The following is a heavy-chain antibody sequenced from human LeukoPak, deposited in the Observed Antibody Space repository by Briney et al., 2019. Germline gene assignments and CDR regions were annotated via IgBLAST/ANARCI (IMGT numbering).Heavy chain of an antibody. CDR2: IYHSGST. V-gene: IGHV4-38-2*02. CDR1: GYSISSGYY. CDR3: ASRHLYCSSTSCYRGAFDI. J-gene: IGHJ3*02. Sequence: SETLSLTCTVSGYSISSGYYWGWIRQPPGKELEWIGSIYHSGSTYYNPSLKSRVTISVDTSKNQFSLKLSSVTAADTAVYYCASRHLYCSSTSCYRGAFDIWGQGTMVTVSS. D-gene: IGHD2-2*02.